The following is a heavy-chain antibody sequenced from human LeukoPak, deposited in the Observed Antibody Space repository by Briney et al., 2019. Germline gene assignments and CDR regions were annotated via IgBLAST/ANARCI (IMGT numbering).Heavy chain of an antibody. CDR1: GGSISSYY. J-gene: IGHJ4*02. V-gene: IGHV4-59*01. D-gene: IGHD3-9*01. CDR3: ARGGAYDILTGLGYFDY. Sequence: SETLSLTCTVSGGSISSYYWSWLRQPPGKGLEWIGYIYYSGSTNYNPSLKSRVTISVDTSKNQFSLKLSSVTAADTAVYYCARGGAYDILTGLGYFDYWGQGTLVTVSS. CDR2: IYYSGST.